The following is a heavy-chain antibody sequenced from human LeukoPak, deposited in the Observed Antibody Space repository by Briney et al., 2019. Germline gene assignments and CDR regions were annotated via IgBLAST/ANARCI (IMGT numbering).Heavy chain of an antibody. Sequence: GGSLRLSCAASGFTFSSYSMNWVRQAPGKGLEWVAVISYDGSNKYYADSVKGRFTISRDNSKNTLYLQMNSLRAEDTAVYYCASNSGSYYLGTYYFDYWGQGTLVTVSS. CDR3: ASNSGSYYLGTYYFDY. CDR2: ISYDGSNK. V-gene: IGHV3-30*03. J-gene: IGHJ4*02. D-gene: IGHD1-26*01. CDR1: GFTFSSYS.